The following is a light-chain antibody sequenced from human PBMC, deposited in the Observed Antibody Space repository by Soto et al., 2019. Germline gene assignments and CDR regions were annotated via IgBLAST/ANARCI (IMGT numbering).Light chain of an antibody. Sequence: SYELTQPPSVSVAPGQTARIACGGNNIGRKSVHWYQERPGQAPVLVVYDDSDRPSGIPERFSGSNFGNTATLTISRVDAGDEADYYCQVWASTAEFFVFGSGTKVTVL. CDR2: DDS. CDR3: QVWASTAEFFV. J-gene: IGLJ1*01. CDR1: NIGRKS. V-gene: IGLV3-21*02.